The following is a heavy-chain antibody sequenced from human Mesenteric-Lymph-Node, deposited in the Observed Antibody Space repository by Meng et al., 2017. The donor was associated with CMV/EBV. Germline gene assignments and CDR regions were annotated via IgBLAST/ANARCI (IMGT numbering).Heavy chain of an antibody. CDR1: WFSVSTSCVG. Sequence: SWFSVSTSCVGVGWIRQPPGRALEWLALIFWDDVKRYNPSLKDRLTVTKDTSRNHVVLTLTRVDPVDTATYYCVHTSVTSVTTLFDFWGRGSLVTVSS. J-gene: IGHJ4*02. CDR3: VHTSVTSVTTLFDF. V-gene: IGHV2-5*02. D-gene: IGHD4-17*01. CDR2: IFWDDVK.